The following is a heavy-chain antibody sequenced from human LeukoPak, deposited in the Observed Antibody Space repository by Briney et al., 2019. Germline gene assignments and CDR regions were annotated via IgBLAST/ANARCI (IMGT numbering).Heavy chain of an antibody. J-gene: IGHJ4*02. CDR1: GYTLTELS. D-gene: IGHD2-15*01. Sequence: GASVKVSCTVSGYTLTELSMHWVRQAPGKGLEWMGGFDPEDGETIYAQKFQGRVTMTEDTSTDTAYMELSSLRSEDTAVYYCATVTPSVVVVAATQYFDYWGQGTLVTVSS. V-gene: IGHV1-24*01. CDR2: FDPEDGET. CDR3: ATVTPSVVVVAATQYFDY.